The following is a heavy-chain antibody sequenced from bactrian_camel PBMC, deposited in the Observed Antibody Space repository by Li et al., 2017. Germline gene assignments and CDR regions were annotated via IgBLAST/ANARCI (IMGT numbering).Heavy chain of an antibody. J-gene: IGHJ4*01. CDR3: AAGGSVYGCYSGSWPPPAGKS. CDR2: INTGGRT. D-gene: IGHD3*01. V-gene: IGHV3S53*01. CDR1: GNTRNTHC. Sequence: HVQLVESGGASVQTGGSLRLSCAFSGNTRNTHCMAWFRQAPGKEREEVATINTGGRTTYADSVKGRFTISKDNAKNTMYLEMNSLKPEDTAMYYCAAGGSVYGCYSGSWPPPAGKSWGQGTQVTVS.